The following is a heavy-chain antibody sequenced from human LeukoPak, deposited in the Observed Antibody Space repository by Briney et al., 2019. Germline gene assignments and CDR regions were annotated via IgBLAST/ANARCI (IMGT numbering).Heavy chain of an antibody. CDR1: GFTFSSYW. J-gene: IGHJ4*02. Sequence: GGSLRLSCAASGFTFSSYWMSWVRQAPGKGLEWVANIKQDGSEKQYVDSVKGRFAISRDNAENSLYLQMNSLKAEDTAVYYCARDRGYFDYWGQGTLVTVSS. V-gene: IGHV3-7*01. CDR3: ARDRGYFDY. CDR2: IKQDGSEK. D-gene: IGHD3-10*01.